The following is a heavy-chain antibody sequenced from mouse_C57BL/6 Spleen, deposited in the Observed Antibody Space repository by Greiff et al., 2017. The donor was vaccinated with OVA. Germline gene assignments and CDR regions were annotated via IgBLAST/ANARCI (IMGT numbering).Heavy chain of an antibody. V-gene: IGHV1-54*01. CDR2: INPGSGGT. Sequence: VQLQQSGAELVRPGTSVKVSCKASGYAFTNYLIEWVKQRPGQGLEWIGVINPGSGGTNYNEKFKGKATLTADKSSSTAYMQLSSLTSEDAAVYCCARDYDGRGFAYWGQGTLVTVSA. D-gene: IGHD2-3*01. CDR3: ARDYDGRGFAY. CDR1: GYAFTNYL. J-gene: IGHJ3*01.